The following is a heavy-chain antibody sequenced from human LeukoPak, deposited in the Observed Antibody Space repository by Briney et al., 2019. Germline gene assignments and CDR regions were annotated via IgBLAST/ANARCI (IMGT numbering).Heavy chain of an antibody. CDR2: VDPSDSSS. Sequence: GESLKISCKGSGYSFTNYWISWVRQMPRKGLEWMGRVDPSDSSSDYSPSFQGHVTISADKSINTAYLQCSTLKASDTAIYYCARHAASLDYWGQGTPVTVSS. D-gene: IGHD6-25*01. V-gene: IGHV5-10-1*01. J-gene: IGHJ4*02. CDR3: ARHAASLDY. CDR1: GYSFTNYW.